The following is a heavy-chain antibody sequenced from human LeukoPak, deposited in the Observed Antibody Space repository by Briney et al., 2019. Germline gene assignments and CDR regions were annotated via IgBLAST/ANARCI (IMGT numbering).Heavy chain of an antibody. J-gene: IGHJ3*02. D-gene: IGHD1-26*01. V-gene: IGHV1-69*04. CDR3: ATWSGSYYGGDAFDI. Sequence: GSSVKVSCKASGGTFSSYAISWVRQAPGQGLEWMGRIIPILGIANYAQKFQGRVTITADKSTSTAYMELSSLRSEDSAVYYCATWSGSYYGGDAFDIWGQGTMDTVSS. CDR2: IIPILGIA. CDR1: GGTFSSYA.